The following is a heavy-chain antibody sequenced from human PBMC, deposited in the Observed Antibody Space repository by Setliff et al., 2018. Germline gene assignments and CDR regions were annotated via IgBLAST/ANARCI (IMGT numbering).Heavy chain of an antibody. CDR1: GGSISSGGYY. Sequence: SETLSLTCTVSGGSISSGGYYWSWIRQHPGKGLEWIGYIYYSGSTYYNPSLKSRVTISVDTSKNQFSLKLSSVTAADTAVYYCAGEVGYYDSSGYPDVWGKGTTVTVSS. J-gene: IGHJ6*04. V-gene: IGHV4-31*03. D-gene: IGHD3-22*01. CDR2: IYYSGST. CDR3: AGEVGYYDSSGYPDV.